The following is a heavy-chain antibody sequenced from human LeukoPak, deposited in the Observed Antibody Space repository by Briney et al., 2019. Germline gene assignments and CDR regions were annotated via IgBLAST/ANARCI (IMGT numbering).Heavy chain of an antibody. Sequence: ASVKVSCKVSGYTLTELSMHWVRQAPGKGLEWMGGFDPEDGETIYALKFQGRVTMTEDTSTDTAYMELSSLRSEDTAVYYCATIPHTAMGYYYGMDVWGQGTTVTVSS. J-gene: IGHJ6*02. CDR2: FDPEDGET. CDR1: GYTLTELS. CDR3: ATIPHTAMGYYYGMDV. D-gene: IGHD5-18*01. V-gene: IGHV1-24*01.